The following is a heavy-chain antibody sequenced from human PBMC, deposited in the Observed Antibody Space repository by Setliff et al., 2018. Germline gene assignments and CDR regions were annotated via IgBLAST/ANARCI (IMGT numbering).Heavy chain of an antibody. Sequence: PSETLSLTCAVSGGSISSSNWWSWVRQPPGKGLEWIGEIYHSGSTNYNPSLKSRVTISVDKSKNQFSLKLSSVTAADTAVYYCANGVWGSYRYTDAFDIWGQGTMVTVSS. V-gene: IGHV4-4*02. CDR1: GGSISSSNW. CDR2: IYHSGST. D-gene: IGHD3-16*02. CDR3: ANGVWGSYRYTDAFDI. J-gene: IGHJ3*02.